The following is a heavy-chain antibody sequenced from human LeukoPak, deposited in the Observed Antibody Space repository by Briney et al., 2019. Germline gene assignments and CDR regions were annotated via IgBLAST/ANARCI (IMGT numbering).Heavy chain of an antibody. CDR1: GFTFSPYW. D-gene: IGHD3-10*01. CDR2: IKEDGSEE. Sequence: SGGSLRLSCAASGFTFSPYWMSWVRQAPGKGLEWVATIKEDGSEEYYLDSVEGRFTISRDNAKKSLYLQMGSLRAEDTAVYYSARLAPYYGPGIIWGQGTVVTVSS. CDR3: ARLAPYYGPGII. J-gene: IGHJ3*02. V-gene: IGHV3-7*01.